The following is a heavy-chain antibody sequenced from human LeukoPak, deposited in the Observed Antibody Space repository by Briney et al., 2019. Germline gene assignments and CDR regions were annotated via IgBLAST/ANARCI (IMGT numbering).Heavy chain of an antibody. D-gene: IGHD3-22*01. CDR1: GYTFTDYY. CDR3: ARGEYVISGYRDDAFDI. CDR2: INPNSGAT. J-gene: IGHJ3*02. Sequence: ASVKVSCKASGYTFTDYYMHWVRQAPGQRLEWMGWINPNSGATKYAQKFQGRVTMTRDTSISTAYMELSRLTSDDTAVYYCARGEYVISGYRDDAFDIWGQGTMVTVSS. V-gene: IGHV1-2*02.